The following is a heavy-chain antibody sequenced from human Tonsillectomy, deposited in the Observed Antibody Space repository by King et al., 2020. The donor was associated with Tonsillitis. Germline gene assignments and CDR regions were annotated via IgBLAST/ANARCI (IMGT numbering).Heavy chain of an antibody. D-gene: IGHD2-21*02. CDR2: IYYSGSP. CDR3: ARAYCGGDCYSYYFDY. J-gene: IGHJ4*02. V-gene: IGHV4-59*01. CDR1: VGSISSYY. Sequence: QLQESGPGLVKPSETLSLTCTVSVGSISSYYWSWIRQPPGKGLEWIGYIYYSGSPNHNPSLKSRVTISVDPSKNQFSPKLSSVTAADTAVYYCARAYCGGDCYSYYFDYWGQGTLVTVSS.